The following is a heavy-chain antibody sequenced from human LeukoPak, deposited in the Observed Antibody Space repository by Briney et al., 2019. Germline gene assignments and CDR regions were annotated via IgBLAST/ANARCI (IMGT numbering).Heavy chain of an antibody. Sequence: PGGSLRLSCAASGFTFSSYAMSWVRQAPGKGLEWVSAISGSGGSTYYADSVKGRFTISRDNSKNTLYLQMNSLGAEDTAVYYCAKSHSVAWRGCFDYWGQGTLVTVSS. D-gene: IGHD3-3*02. J-gene: IGHJ4*02. CDR1: GFTFSSYA. CDR2: ISGSGGST. CDR3: AKSHSVAWRGCFDY. V-gene: IGHV3-23*01.